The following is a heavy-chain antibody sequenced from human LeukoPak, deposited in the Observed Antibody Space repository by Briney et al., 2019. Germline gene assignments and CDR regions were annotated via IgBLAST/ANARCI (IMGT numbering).Heavy chain of an antibody. CDR3: ARHEYYGLEGGFDY. CDR1: GFTFSSYG. V-gene: IGHV3-30*03. Sequence: GGSLRLSCAASGFTFSSYGMHWVRQAPGKGLEWVAVISYDGSDKYYADSVKGRFTISRDNSKNTLYLQMNSLRVEDTAVYYCARHEYYGLEGGFDYWGQGTLVTVSS. CDR2: ISYDGSDK. J-gene: IGHJ4*02. D-gene: IGHD3-10*01.